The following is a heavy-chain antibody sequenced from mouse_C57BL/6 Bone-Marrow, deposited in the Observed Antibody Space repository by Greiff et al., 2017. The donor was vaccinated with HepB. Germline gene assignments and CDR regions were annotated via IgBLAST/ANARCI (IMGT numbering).Heavy chain of an antibody. CDR3: ATHSGYYAMDY. Sequence: QVQLQQPGAELVRPGSSVKLSCKASGYTFTSYWMHWVKQRPGQGLEWIGEIDPSDSYTNYNQKFKGKSTLTVDKSSSTAYMQLSSLTSEDSAVYYCATHSGYYAMDYWGQGTSVTVSS. V-gene: IGHV1-69*01. CDR1: GYTFTSYW. CDR2: IDPSDSYT. J-gene: IGHJ4*01. D-gene: IGHD3-1*01.